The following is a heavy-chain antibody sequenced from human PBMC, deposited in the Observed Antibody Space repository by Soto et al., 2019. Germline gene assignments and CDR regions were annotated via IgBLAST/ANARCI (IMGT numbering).Heavy chain of an antibody. Sequence: QLQLQESGPGLVKPSETLSLTCTVSGGSISTTNYFWVWVRQPPGKGLEWIGTISYTGSTSYNPSLKSRVTISVDTSKSQFSLRLSSVTAADTGVYSCARQGRHVWAYFDYWGRGTLVTVSS. CDR1: GGSISTTNYF. CDR2: ISYTGST. J-gene: IGHJ4*02. D-gene: IGHD3-16*01. CDR3: ARQGRHVWAYFDY. V-gene: IGHV4-39*01.